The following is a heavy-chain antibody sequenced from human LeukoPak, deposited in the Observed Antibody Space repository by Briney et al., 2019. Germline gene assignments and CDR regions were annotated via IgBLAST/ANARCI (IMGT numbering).Heavy chain of an antibody. CDR1: GFTFSNYG. J-gene: IGHJ4*02. CDR2: IRYDGNSE. D-gene: IGHD6-6*01. Sequence: GGSPRLSCAASGFTFSNYGMHWVRQAPGKGLEWVAFIRYDGNSEYYADSVKGRFTISRDNSKNTLYLQMNSLRAEDTAVYYCAKGFGSYSSSSALDYWGQGTLVTVSS. CDR3: AKGFGSYSSSSALDY. V-gene: IGHV3-30*02.